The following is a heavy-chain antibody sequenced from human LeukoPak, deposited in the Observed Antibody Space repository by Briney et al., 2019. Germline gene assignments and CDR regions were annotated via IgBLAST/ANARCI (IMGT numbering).Heavy chain of an antibody. CDR1: GFTFSSYW. V-gene: IGHV3-7*01. J-gene: IGHJ4*02. D-gene: IGHD3-3*01. CDR3: ARVMRTIFGVVTFDY. CDR2: IKQDGSEK. Sequence: PGGSLRLSCVASGFTFSSYWMSWVRQAPGKGLEWMANIKQDGSEKYYVDSVKGRFTISRDNAKNSLYLQMNSLRAEDTAVYYCARVMRTIFGVVTFDYWGQGTLVTVSS.